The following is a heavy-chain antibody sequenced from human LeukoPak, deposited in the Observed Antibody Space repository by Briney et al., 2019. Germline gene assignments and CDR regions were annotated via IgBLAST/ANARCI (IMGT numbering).Heavy chain of an antibody. J-gene: IGHJ4*02. V-gene: IGHV3-30*02. CDR3: TKHDSGSYY. D-gene: IGHD3-22*01. CDR1: GFIFSNYG. Sequence: GGSLRLSCAASGFIFSNYGMHWVRQAPGKGLEWVAFMRSDGSDKHYADSVKGRFTISRDNSKKTLYLQMNSLRAEDTAVYYCTKHDSGSYYWGQGALVTVSS. CDR2: MRSDGSDK.